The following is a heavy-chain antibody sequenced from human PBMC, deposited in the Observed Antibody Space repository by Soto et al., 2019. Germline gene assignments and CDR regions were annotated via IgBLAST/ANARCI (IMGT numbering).Heavy chain of an antibody. CDR2: ILDDGSDQ. J-gene: IGHJ4*02. Sequence: QVQLVESGGGVVQPGRSLRLSCAASGFTFSRYGMHWVRQAPGKGLEWVAVILDDGSDQNYADSVKGRFTISRDNYKNSLYLQMNSLRAEDTAVYYCARADDYVDNGFDYWGQGTLVTVSS. CDR3: ARADDYVDNGFDY. D-gene: IGHD4-17*01. V-gene: IGHV3-33*01. CDR1: GFTFSRYG.